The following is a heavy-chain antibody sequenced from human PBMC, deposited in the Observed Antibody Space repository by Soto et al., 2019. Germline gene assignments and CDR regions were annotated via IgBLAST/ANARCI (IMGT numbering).Heavy chain of an antibody. V-gene: IGHV4-30-4*01. CDR1: DGCLYNLDYF. D-gene: IGHD7-27*01. CDR3: ARGRYCLTGRCFPNWFDS. J-gene: IGHJ5*01. Sequence: TPSLTCSVSDGCLYNLDYFCAGIRQPTGQALEYIGYIYKSATTYYNPSFESRVAISVDTSKSQYSLNVTSVTAADTAVYFCARGRYCLTGRCFPNWFDSWVQAALVP. CDR2: IYKSATT.